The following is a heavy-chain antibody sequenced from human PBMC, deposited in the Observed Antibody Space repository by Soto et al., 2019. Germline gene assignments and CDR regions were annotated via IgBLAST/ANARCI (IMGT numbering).Heavy chain of an antibody. D-gene: IGHD2-15*01. J-gene: IGHJ4*02. CDR2: LSWDRSTV. V-gene: IGHV3-9*02. Sequence: PGGSLRLSCVASGSSSDPFTMHWVRELPVKGLEWVAGLSWDRSTVAYADSVQGRFTISRDHAKNSVDLLMDSLRPDDTALYFCAVSSPDIVVLPSSIYFTSWGPGTQVTVSS. CDR3: AVSSPDIVVLPSSIYFTS. CDR1: GSSSDPFT.